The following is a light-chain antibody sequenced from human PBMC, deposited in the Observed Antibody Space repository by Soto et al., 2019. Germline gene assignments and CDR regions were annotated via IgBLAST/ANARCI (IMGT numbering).Light chain of an antibody. CDR3: QQRSNWPIT. J-gene: IGKJ5*01. CDR1: QSVSSSY. CDR2: GAS. V-gene: IGKV3D-20*02. Sequence: EIVLTQSPGTLSWSPGERATLSCRASQSVSSSYLAWYQQKPGQAPRLLIYGASSRATGTPDRFSGSGSGTDFTLTSSRLEHEDFAVYYCQQRSNWPITFGQGTRLEIK.